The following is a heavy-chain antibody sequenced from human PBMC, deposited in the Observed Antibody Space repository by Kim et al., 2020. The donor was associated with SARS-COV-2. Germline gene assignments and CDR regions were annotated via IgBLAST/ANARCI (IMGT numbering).Heavy chain of an antibody. J-gene: IGHJ4*02. Sequence: DSVKGRFTISRDNSKTTLYLQMSSLRAEDTAVYYCVKEASAGTVTAIFDYWGQGTLVTVSS. CDR3: VKEASAGTVTAIFDY. D-gene: IGHD2-21*02. V-gene: IGHV3-64D*09.